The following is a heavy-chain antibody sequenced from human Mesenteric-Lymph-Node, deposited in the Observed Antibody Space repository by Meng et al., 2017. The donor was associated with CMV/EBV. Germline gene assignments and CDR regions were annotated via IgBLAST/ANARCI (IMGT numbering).Heavy chain of an antibody. CDR3: AKGEMDFWSGYHDY. CDR2: IKRDGSEK. D-gene: IGHD3-3*01. V-gene: IGHV3-7*03. Sequence: GESLKISCEASGFTFSRYWMSWVRQAPGKGLEWVANIKRDGSEKYYADSVKGRFTVSRDNAKNSLYLQMNSLRAEDTALYYCAKGEMDFWSGYHDYWGQGTLVTVSS. CDR1: GFTFSRYW. J-gene: IGHJ4*02.